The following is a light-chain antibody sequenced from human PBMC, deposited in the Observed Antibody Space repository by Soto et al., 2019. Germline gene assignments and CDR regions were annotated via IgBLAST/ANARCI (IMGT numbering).Light chain of an antibody. CDR1: QTISSW. Sequence: IQMTQSPSCVSASVGDRVSITCRASQTISSWLARYQQKPGKAPKLLIYAASSLQSGVPSRFSGSGSGTDFTLTISSLQPEDFATYYCLQDYNYPWTFGQGTKVDIK. CDR3: LQDYNYPWT. V-gene: IGKV1-6*01. CDR2: AAS. J-gene: IGKJ1*01.